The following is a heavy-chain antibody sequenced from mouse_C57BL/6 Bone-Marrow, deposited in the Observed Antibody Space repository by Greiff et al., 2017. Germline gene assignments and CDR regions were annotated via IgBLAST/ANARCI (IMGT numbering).Heavy chain of an antibody. CDR3: ARGGCWFAS. Sequence: QVQLKQPGAELVRPGSSVKLSCKASGYTFTSYWMDWVKQRPGQGLEWIGNIYPSDSEPHYTQKFKDKATLTVDKSSSTAYMQLSSLTSEDSAVYYCARGGCWFASWGPGTLVTVSA. CDR2: IYPSDSEP. CDR1: GYTFTSYW. V-gene: IGHV1-61*01. D-gene: IGHD1-1*02. J-gene: IGHJ3*01.